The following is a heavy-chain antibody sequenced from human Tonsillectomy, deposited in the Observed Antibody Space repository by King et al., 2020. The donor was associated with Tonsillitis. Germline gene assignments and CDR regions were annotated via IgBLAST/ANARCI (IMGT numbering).Heavy chain of an antibody. J-gene: IGHJ4*02. V-gene: IGHV4-34*01. CDR1: GGSFSGYY. D-gene: IGHD2-2*01. Sequence: VQLQQWGAGLLKPSETLSLTCAVSGGSFSGYYWSWIRQPPGKGLEWIGEINHSGSTNYNPSLKSRVTISVDTSKNQFSLKLSSVTAADTAVYYCARAQIVVVPAAMPYFDYWGQGTLVTVSS. CDR2: INHSGST. CDR3: ARAQIVVVPAAMPYFDY.